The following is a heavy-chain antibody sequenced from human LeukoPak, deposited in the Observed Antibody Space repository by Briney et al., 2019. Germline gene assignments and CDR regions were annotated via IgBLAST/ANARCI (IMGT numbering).Heavy chain of an antibody. D-gene: IGHD3-3*01. J-gene: IGHJ6*03. V-gene: IGHV4-59*12. CDR2: IYYSGST. CDR1: GGSISSYC. CDR3: ARDYYDFWSGPLPPHYYYYYMDV. Sequence: SETLSLTCTVSGGSISSYCWSWIRQPPGKGLEWIGYIYYSGSTNYNPSLKSRVTISVDTSKNQFSLKLSSVTAADTAVYYCARDYYDFWSGPLPPHYYYYYMDVWGKGTTVTVSS.